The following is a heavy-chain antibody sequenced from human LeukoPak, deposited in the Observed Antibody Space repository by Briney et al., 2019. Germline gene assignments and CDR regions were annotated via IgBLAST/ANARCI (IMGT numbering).Heavy chain of an antibody. Sequence: PGGSLRLSCAASGFTFSSYEMNWVRQAPGKGLELVSYISSSGSTIYYADSVKGRFTISRDNAKNSLYLQMNSLRAEDTAVYYCARERLPKAIPPSYGMDVWGKGTTVTVSS. V-gene: IGHV3-48*03. CDR1: GFTFSSYE. CDR3: ARERLPKAIPPSYGMDV. CDR2: ISSSGSTI. J-gene: IGHJ6*04. D-gene: IGHD2-2*02.